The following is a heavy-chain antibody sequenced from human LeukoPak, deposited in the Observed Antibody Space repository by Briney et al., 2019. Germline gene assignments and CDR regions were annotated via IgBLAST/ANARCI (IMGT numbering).Heavy chain of an antibody. D-gene: IGHD3-22*01. CDR3: AKGNWLYYDSSGYFDY. CDR1: GFTFSNYW. J-gene: IGHJ4*02. V-gene: IGHV3-23*01. Sequence: GGSLRLSCAASGFTFSNYWMTWVRQAPGKGLEWVSAISDSGSTYYADSVKGRFTISRDNSKNTLYLQMNSLRAEDTAVYYCAKGNWLYYDSSGYFDYWGQGTLVTVSS. CDR2: ISDSGST.